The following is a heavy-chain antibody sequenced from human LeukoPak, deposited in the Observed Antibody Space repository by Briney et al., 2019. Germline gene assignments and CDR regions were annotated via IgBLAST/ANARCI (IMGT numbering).Heavy chain of an antibody. D-gene: IGHD3-22*01. Sequence: PSETLSLTCTVSGGSISSISYYWGWIRQLPGKGLEWIGSIYYSGSTYYNPSLKSRVTISVDTSKNQFSLKLSSVTAADTAVYYCARHPYYDSNGSFDYWGQGTLVTVSS. CDR1: GGSISSISYY. V-gene: IGHV4-39*01. CDR2: IYYSGST. CDR3: ARHPYYDSNGSFDY. J-gene: IGHJ4*02.